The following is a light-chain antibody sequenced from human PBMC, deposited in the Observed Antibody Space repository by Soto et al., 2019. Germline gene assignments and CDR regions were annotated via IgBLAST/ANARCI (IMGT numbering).Light chain of an antibody. V-gene: IGLV2-11*01. Sequence: QSALTQPRSVSGSPGQSVTISCTGTSSDVGSYNHVSWYQQHPGKAPKLMIYAVTKRPSGVSNRFSGSKSGNTASLTISGLQAEDEADYHCTSYTSSSTWVFGGGTKLTVL. CDR1: SSDVGSYNH. CDR2: AVT. CDR3: TSYTSSSTWV. J-gene: IGLJ3*02.